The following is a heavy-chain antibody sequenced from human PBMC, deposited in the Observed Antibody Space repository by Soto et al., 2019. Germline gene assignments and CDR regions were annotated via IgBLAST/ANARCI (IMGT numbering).Heavy chain of an antibody. J-gene: IGHJ5*01. CDR1: GYTLTELS. D-gene: IGHD3-9*01. Sequence: ASVKVSCKVSGYTLTELSMHWVRQAPGKGLEWMGGFDPEDGETIYAQKFQGRVTMTEDTSTDTVYMELSSLRSEDTAVYCCATERLRYFDWFPQDWFDSWGQGTLVTVSS. CDR3: ATERLRYFDWFPQDWFDS. CDR2: FDPEDGET. V-gene: IGHV1-24*01.